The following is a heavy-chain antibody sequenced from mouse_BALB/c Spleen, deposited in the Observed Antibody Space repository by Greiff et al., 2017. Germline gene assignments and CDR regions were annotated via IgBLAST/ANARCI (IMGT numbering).Heavy chain of an antibody. CDR2: ISSGGGST. CDR1: GFAFSSYD. J-gene: IGHJ2*01. V-gene: IGHV5-12-1*01. D-gene: IGHD2-1*01. CDR3: ARRDYGNYYFDY. Sequence: EVKLVESGGGLVKPGGSLKLSCAASGFAFSSYDMSWVRQTPEKRLEWVAYISSGGGSTYYPDTVKGRFTISRDNAKNTLYLQMSSLKSEDTAMYYCARRDYGNYYFDYWGQGTTLTVSS.